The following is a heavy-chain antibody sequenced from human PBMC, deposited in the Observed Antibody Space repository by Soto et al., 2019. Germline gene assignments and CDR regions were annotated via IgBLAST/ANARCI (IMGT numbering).Heavy chain of an antibody. Sequence: SETLSLTCTVSGGSISGYYWSWIRQPPGKGLEWIGYMYKTGSTVYNPSFKSRVTISVDTSKNQFSLKLSSVTAADTAVYYCARETYGDYVGDFDPWGQGIQVTGSS. CDR3: ARETYGDYVGDFDP. CDR1: GGSISGYY. D-gene: IGHD4-17*01. V-gene: IGHV4-59*01. J-gene: IGHJ5*02. CDR2: MYKTGST.